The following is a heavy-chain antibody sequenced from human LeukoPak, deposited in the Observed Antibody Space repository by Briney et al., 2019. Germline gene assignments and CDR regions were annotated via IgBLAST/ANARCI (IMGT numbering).Heavy chain of an antibody. CDR2: INTNTGNP. V-gene: IGHV7-4-1*02. CDR1: GYTFTSYA. Sequence: EASVKVSCKASGYTFTSYAMNWVRQAPGQGLEWMGWINTNTGNPTYAQGFTGRFVFSLDTSVSTAYLQISSLKAEGTAVYYCARDQVRRGYRDMDVWGKGTTVTVSS. D-gene: IGHD5-18*01. CDR3: ARDQVRRGYRDMDV. J-gene: IGHJ6*03.